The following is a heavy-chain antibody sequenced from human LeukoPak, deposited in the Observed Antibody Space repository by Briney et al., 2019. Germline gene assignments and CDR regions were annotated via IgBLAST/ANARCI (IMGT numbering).Heavy chain of an antibody. V-gene: IGHV4-59*08. CDR1: GGSISSYY. Sequence: PSETLSLTCTVSGGSISSYYWSWIRQPPGKGLEWIGYIYYSGSTNYNPSLKSRVTISVDTSKNQFSLKLSSVTAADTAVYYCARLALGSSWSYYYGMDVWGQGTTVTVSS. CDR2: IYYSGST. D-gene: IGHD6-13*01. CDR3: ARLALGSSWSYYYGMDV. J-gene: IGHJ6*02.